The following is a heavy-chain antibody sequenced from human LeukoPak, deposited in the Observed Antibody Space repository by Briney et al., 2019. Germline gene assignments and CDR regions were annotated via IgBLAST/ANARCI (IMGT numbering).Heavy chain of an antibody. CDR3: ARIEHDYVWGSYRYDLPPVAFDI. J-gene: IGHJ3*02. CDR1: GGTFSSYA. D-gene: IGHD3-16*02. V-gene: IGHV1-69*04. Sequence: ASVKVSCKASGGTFSSYAISRVRQAPGQGLEWMGRIIPILGIANYAQKFQGRVTITADKSTSTAYMELSSLRSEDTAVYYCARIEHDYVWGSYRYDLPPVAFDIWGQGTMVTVSS. CDR2: IIPILGIA.